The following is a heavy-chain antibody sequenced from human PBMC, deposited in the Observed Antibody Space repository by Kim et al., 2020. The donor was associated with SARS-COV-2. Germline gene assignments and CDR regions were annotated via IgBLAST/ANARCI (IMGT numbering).Heavy chain of an antibody. J-gene: IGHJ4*02. CDR3: ARQYTSHITRPPIPGAYARHDDK. CDR1: GGSISGTSFY. CDR2: ISYSGST. Sequence: SETLSLTCTASGGSISGTSFYWGWIRQPPGKGLDWIVTISYSGSTYYNPSLQSPVTLSADTANNPFSLRLTSVAAAATATYFCARQYTSHITRPPIPGAYARHDDKWGRGILVTVSS. D-gene: IGHD1-20*01. V-gene: IGHV4-39*01.